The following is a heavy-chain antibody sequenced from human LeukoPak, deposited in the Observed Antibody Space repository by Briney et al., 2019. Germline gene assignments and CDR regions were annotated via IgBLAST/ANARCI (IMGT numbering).Heavy chain of an antibody. CDR3: ARENHYYDSSGYGAFDI. D-gene: IGHD3-22*01. CDR2: IIPIFGTA. J-gene: IGHJ3*02. Sequence: SVKVSCKASGGTFSSYAISWVRQAPGQGLEWMGGIIPIFGTANYAQKFQGRVTITADESTSTAYMELSSLRSEDTAVYYCARENHYYDSSGYGAFDIWGQGTMVTVSS. V-gene: IGHV1-69*13. CDR1: GGTFSSYA.